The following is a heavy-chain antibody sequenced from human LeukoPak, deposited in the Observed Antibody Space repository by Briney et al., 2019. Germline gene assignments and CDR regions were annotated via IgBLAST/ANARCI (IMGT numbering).Heavy chain of an antibody. Sequence: SETLSLTCTVSGYSTTSGFSWGWIRQPPGKGLEWIATISYYGSTSYSSSLQSRLFISMDTSKNQFSLSLTSVTAADTAVYYCAREGAVPGIDPWGQGSLVTVSS. CDR1: GYSTTSGFS. CDR3: AREGAVPGIDP. D-gene: IGHD3-16*01. CDR2: ISYYGST. J-gene: IGHJ5*02. V-gene: IGHV4-38-2*02.